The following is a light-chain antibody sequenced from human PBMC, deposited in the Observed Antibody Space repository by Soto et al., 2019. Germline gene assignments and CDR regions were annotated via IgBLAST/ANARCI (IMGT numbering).Light chain of an antibody. J-gene: IGKJ2*01. CDR3: QQYYSYPYT. Sequence: AIRMTQSPSPFSPSTGDRVPITCRAIQGFSSNLAWYQQNPGKALKLLIYAASTLQSGVPSRFSGSGSGTDFTLTISCLQSEDFATYYCQQYYSYPYTFGQGTKLEIK. CDR2: AAS. CDR1: QGFSSN. V-gene: IGKV1-8*01.